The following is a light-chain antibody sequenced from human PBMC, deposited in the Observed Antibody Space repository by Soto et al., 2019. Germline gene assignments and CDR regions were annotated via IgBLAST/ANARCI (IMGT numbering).Light chain of an antibody. CDR1: QSVSTW. J-gene: IGKJ2*01. CDR2: KAS. V-gene: IGKV1-5*03. Sequence: DLQMTQSPSTLSASVGDRVTITCRASQSVSTWLAWYQQKPGKAPNLLIYKASSLESGVPSRFSGSGSGTEFTLTIRSLQPDDFATYYCQQYSTYLYTFGQGTKLEIK. CDR3: QQYSTYLYT.